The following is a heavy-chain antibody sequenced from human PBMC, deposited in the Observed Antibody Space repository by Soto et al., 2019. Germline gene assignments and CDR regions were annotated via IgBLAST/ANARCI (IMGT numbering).Heavy chain of an antibody. D-gene: IGHD6-13*01. J-gene: IGHJ4*02. CDR2: INQNAGKL. CDR3: ARVVEQQCLNQ. CDR1: GFTLSSYW. Sequence: EVQLVESGGGLVQPGGSLRLSCAASGFTLSSYWMTWVRQPPGRGLEWVTNINQNAGKLYYVDSVKGRFTVSRDNAKNSLYLQMNSLSVEDRAVYYCARVVEQQCLNQWGQGTLVTVSS. V-gene: IGHV3-7*04.